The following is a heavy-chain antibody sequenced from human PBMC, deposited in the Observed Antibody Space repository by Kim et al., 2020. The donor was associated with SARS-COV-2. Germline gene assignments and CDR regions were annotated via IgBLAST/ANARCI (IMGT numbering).Heavy chain of an antibody. D-gene: IGHD2-15*01. J-gene: IGHJ6*02. Sequence: SETLSLTCAVSGGSISSSNWWSWVRQPPGKGLEWIGEIYHSGSTNYNPSLKSRVTISVDKSKNQFSLKLSSVTAADTAVYYCARHKSLGYCSGGSCYATDVWGQGTTVTVSS. CDR1: GGSISSSNW. CDR3: ARHKSLGYCSGGSCYATDV. V-gene: IGHV4-4*02. CDR2: IYHSGST.